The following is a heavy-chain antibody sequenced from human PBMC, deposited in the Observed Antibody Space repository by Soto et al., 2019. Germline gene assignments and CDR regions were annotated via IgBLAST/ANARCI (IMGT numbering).Heavy chain of an antibody. Sequence: QVQLVQSGAEVKKPGASVKVSCKASGYTFTSYGISWVRQAPGQGPEWMGWISGHNGNTNHPQSLQGRVTMTTDTSRNTAYMELRSLRSDDTAVYYCARHRFNYYDNTVYYSFDYWGQGTLVTVSS. D-gene: IGHD3-22*01. V-gene: IGHV1-18*04. CDR3: ARHRFNYYDNTVYYSFDY. CDR1: GYTFTSYG. J-gene: IGHJ4*02. CDR2: ISGHNGNT.